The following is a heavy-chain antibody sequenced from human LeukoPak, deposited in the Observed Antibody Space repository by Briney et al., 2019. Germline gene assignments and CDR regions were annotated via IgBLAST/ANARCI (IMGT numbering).Heavy chain of an antibody. CDR2: INHSGST. CDR1: GGSLSGYY. D-gene: IGHD6-19*01. CDR3: AGEWLAQSYFDY. J-gene: IGHJ4*02. Sequence: SETLSLTCAVYGGSLSGYYWSWIRQPPGKGLEWIGEINHSGSTNYNPSLKSRVTISIDMSKNQFSLKLSSVAAADTATYYYAGEWLAQSYFDYWGQGTLVTVSS. V-gene: IGHV4-34*01.